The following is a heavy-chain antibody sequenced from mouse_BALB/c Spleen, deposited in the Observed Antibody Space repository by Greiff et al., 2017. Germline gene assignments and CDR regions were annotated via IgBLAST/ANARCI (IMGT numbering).Heavy chain of an antibody. Sequence: QVQLQQPGAELVKPGASVKLSCKASGYTFTSYWMHWVKQRPGQGLEWIGEINPSNGRTNYNEKFKSKATLTVDKSSSTAYMQLSSLTSEDSAVYYCARGGWDVSSFAYWGQGTLVTVSA. J-gene: IGHJ3*01. D-gene: IGHD4-1*01. CDR2: INPSNGRT. CDR3: ARGGWDVSSFAY. V-gene: IGHV1S81*02. CDR1: GYTFTSYW.